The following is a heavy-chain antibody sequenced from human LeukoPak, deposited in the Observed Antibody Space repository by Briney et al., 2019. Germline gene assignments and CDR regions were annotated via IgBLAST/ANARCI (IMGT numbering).Heavy chain of an antibody. CDR2: ITSSSSYV. CDR3: ARGPPFDY. Sequence: PGGSLRLSCAASGFTFSSYSMNWVRQAPGKGLEWVSSITSSSSYVYYADSLKGRFTISRDNARNSLYLQMNSLRAEDTAVYYCARGPPFDYWGQGTLVTVSS. J-gene: IGHJ4*02. V-gene: IGHV3-21*01. CDR1: GFTFSSYS.